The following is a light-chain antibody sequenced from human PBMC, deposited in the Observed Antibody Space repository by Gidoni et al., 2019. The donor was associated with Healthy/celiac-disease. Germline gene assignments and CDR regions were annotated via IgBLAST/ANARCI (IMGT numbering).Light chain of an antibody. CDR3: QQYKNWPPWT. J-gene: IGKJ1*01. CDR1: QSVSSN. V-gene: IGKV3-15*01. Sequence: ELVMKQSPATLYVSPVARATLYCRSSQSVSSNLAWYQQKPGQAPRLLSDGASTRATGIPARFIGSGSGIEFTSTIRCLQSGYFEVYYCQQYKNWPPWTLGQGNKVEIK. CDR2: GAS.